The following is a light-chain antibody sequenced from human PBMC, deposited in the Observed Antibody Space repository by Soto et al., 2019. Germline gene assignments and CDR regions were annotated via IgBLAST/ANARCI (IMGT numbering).Light chain of an antibody. V-gene: IGLV2-14*03. CDR1: SSDVGGYNY. Sequence: ALTQPASVSGSPGQSITISCTGTSSDVGGYNYVSWYQHHPGKAPKLMIYDVSNRPSGVSDRFSGSKSGNTASLTISGLQAEDEADYYCSSYTSSSTSVVFGGGTKLTVL. J-gene: IGLJ2*01. CDR2: DVS. CDR3: SSYTSSSTSVV.